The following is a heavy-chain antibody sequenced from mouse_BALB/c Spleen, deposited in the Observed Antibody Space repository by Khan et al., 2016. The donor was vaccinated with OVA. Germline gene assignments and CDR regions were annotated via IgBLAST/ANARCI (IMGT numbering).Heavy chain of an antibody. CDR2: INPYNGDT. CDR1: GYTFTNYV. Sequence: EVQLQESGPELVKPGASVKMSCKASGYTFTNYVLHWVKQKPGQGLEWIGYINPYNGDTKYNEKFKGKATLASDKSSITAYIELNSLTSEDYADKYGERGNGESYYFDYWGQGTTLTLSS. D-gene: IGHD6-2*01. J-gene: IGHJ2*01. CDR3: ERGNGESYYFDY. V-gene: IGHV1S136*01.